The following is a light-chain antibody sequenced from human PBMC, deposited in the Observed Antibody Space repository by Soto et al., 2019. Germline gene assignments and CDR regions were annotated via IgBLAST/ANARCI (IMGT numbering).Light chain of an antibody. CDR2: GAS. Sequence: ETVLTQSPGTLSLSPGERATLSCRSSQSVKSNYLAWYQQKPGQAPRLLIYGASSRATGIPDRFSGSGSGTDFSLTISRLEAEDFAVYYCQQYGRSPRTFGQGTKVDIK. V-gene: IGKV3-20*01. J-gene: IGKJ1*01. CDR3: QQYGRSPRT. CDR1: QSVKSNY.